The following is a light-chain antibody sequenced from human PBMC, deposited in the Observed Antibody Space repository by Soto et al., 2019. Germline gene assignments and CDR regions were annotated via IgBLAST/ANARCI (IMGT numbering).Light chain of an antibody. CDR1: SSNIGYNF. Sequence: QSVLTQPPSASGTPGQRVTISCSGSSSNIGYNFVYWYQQVPGTAPKLLIYRNDQRPSGVPDRFSGSKSGTSASLAISGLRSEDEADYYCSAFTGTTYVFGTGTKLTVL. V-gene: IGLV1-47*01. CDR3: SAFTGTTYV. CDR2: RND. J-gene: IGLJ1*01.